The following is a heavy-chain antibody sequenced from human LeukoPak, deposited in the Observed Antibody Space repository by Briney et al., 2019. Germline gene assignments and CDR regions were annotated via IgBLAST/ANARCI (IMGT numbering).Heavy chain of an antibody. CDR1: GFTFSRYS. V-gene: IGHV3-30*03. CDR3: AREGYSYGYGYYFDY. Sequence: GGSLRLSCAASGFTFSRYSMHWVRQAPGKGLEWVAVISYDGSNKYYADSVKGRFTISRDNSKNTLYLQMNSLRAEDTAVYYCAREGYSYGYGYYFDYWGQGTLVTVSS. J-gene: IGHJ4*02. CDR2: ISYDGSNK. D-gene: IGHD5-18*01.